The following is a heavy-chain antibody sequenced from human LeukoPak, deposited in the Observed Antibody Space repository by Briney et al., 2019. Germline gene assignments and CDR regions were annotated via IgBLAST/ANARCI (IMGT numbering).Heavy chain of an antibody. CDR1: GGSISSSSYY. CDR3: ARDRGSQPFIDY. V-gene: IGHV4-39*07. CDR2: LYYSGST. J-gene: IGHJ4*02. Sequence: PSETLSLTCTVSGGSISSSSYYWGWIRQPPGKGLEWIGSLYYSGSTYYNPSLKSRVTISVDTSKNQFSLKLSSVTAADTAVYYCARDRGSQPFIDYWGKGTLVTVSS. D-gene: IGHD1-26*01.